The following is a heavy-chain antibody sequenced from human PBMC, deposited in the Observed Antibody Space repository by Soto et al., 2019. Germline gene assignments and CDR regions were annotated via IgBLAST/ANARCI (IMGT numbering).Heavy chain of an antibody. D-gene: IGHD3-3*01. V-gene: IGHV3-15*01. CDR3: TTVWYYDFWSGYYFGSRYDY. Sequence: GGSLRLSCAASGFTFSNAWMSWVRQAPGKGLEWVGRIKSKTDGGTTDYAAPVKGRFTISRDDSKNTLYLQMNSLKTEDTAVYYCTTVWYYDFWSGYYFGSRYDYWGQGTLVTVSS. CDR1: GFTFSNAW. CDR2: IKSKTDGGTT. J-gene: IGHJ4*02.